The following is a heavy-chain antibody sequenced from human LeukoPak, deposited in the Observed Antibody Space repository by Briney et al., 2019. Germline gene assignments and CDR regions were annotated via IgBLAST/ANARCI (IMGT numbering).Heavy chain of an antibody. Sequence: GGSLRLFCAASGITFSNACMTWVRQAPGKGLEWVGRINSKTDGGTTDYAAPVKGRFTISRDDSKNTLHLEMNSLKTEDTAVYYCTYYYDSSGSHPTRNFDYWGQGTLVTVSS. V-gene: IGHV3-15*01. D-gene: IGHD3-22*01. CDR2: INSKTDGGTT. CDR1: GITFSNAC. J-gene: IGHJ4*02. CDR3: TYYYDSSGSHPTRNFDY.